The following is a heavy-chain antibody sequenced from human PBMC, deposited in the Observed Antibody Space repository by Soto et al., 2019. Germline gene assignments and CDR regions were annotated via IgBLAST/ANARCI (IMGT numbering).Heavy chain of an antibody. CDR2: ISSSSSYT. CDR1: GFNFSDYY. D-gene: IGHD3-10*01. J-gene: IGHJ4*02. Sequence: QVQLVESGGGLVKPGGSLRLSCAASGFNFSDYYMGWIRQAPGKGLEWGSYISSSSSYTIYAESVKGRFTISRDNAKNSLYLQMTSLRAEDTAVYYCARVYGSGFVFPNWGQGTLVTVS. CDR3: ARVYGSGFVFPN. V-gene: IGHV3-11*05.